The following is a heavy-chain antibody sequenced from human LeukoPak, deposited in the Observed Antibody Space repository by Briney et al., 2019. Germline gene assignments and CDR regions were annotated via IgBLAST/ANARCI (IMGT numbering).Heavy chain of an antibody. CDR1: GFTFSSYA. D-gene: IGHD1-1*01. CDR3: ATTPSYYYYMDV. CDR2: ISGSGGST. V-gene: IGHV3-23*01. Sequence: GGSLRLSCAASGFTFSSYAMSWVRQAPGKGLERVSAISGSGGSTYYADSVKGRFTISRDNSKNTLYLQMNSLRAEDTAVYYCATTPSYYYYMDVWGKGTTVTVSS. J-gene: IGHJ6*03.